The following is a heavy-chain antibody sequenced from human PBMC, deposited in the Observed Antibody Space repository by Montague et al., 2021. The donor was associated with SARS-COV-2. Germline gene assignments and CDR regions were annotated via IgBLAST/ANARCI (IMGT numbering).Heavy chain of an antibody. CDR2: FYYTGNT. Sequence: SETLSLTCTVSRGSISGRSNYWGWVRQTPGKGLEWIGSFYYTGNTYYNPSLKSRVTISVDTSKNQFSLSLRSVTAVDTSVYFCVRHCGSSWLVSWGQGTLVIVSS. J-gene: IGHJ5*01. V-gene: IGHV4-39*01. CDR1: RGSISGRSNY. D-gene: IGHD6-13*01. CDR3: VRHCGSSWLVS.